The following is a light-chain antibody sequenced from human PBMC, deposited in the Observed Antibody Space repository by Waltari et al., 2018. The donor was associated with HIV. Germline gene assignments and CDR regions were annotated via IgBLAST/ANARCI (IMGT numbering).Light chain of an antibody. V-gene: IGLV2-23*02. CDR1: SSDVGAYNY. CDR3: CSYAGSSTYV. Sequence: QSALTPPASVSGSPGQSIPISCPGTSSDVGAYNYVSWYQQHPGKAPKLMIYDVTKRPSGVSNRFSGSKSANTASLTISGLQAEDEADYYCCSYAGSSTYVFGSGTKVTVL. CDR2: DVT. J-gene: IGLJ1*01.